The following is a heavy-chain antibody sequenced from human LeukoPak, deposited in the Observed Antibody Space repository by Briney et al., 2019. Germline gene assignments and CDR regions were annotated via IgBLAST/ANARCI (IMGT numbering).Heavy chain of an antibody. Sequence: SETLSLTCAVYGGSFSGYYWSWIRQPPGKGLEWIGEINHSGSTNCNPSLKSRVTISVDTSKNQFSLKVTSVTAADTAVYYCARSRAYDYHFDNWGQGTLVTVSS. V-gene: IGHV4-34*01. CDR2: INHSGST. CDR1: GGSFSGYY. J-gene: IGHJ4*02. D-gene: IGHD5-12*01. CDR3: ARSRAYDYHFDN.